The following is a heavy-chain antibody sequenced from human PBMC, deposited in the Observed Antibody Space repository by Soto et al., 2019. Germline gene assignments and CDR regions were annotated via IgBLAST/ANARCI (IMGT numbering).Heavy chain of an antibody. CDR3: ARGGLRSSAI. CDR1: GGSFSGY. CDR2: IQDRGST. Sequence: QVQLQQWGAGLLKPSETLSLTCAVYGGSFSGYWTWIRQPPGKGLEWIGEIQDRGSTKYNPSLKSRVTLSRDTSKIQFSLNLMSVTAADTATDYCARGGLRSSAIWGQGTLVTGPS. D-gene: IGHD2-2*01. V-gene: IGHV4-34*01. J-gene: IGHJ4*02.